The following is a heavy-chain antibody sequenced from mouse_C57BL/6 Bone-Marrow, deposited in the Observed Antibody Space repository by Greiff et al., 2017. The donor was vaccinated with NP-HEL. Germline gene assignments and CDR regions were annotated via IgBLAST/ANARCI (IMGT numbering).Heavy chain of an antibody. CDR1: GYTFTSYW. V-gene: IGHV1-74*01. CDR2: IHPSDSDT. CDR3: AILLWLRRDEYYAMDY. J-gene: IGHJ4*01. Sequence: VQLQQPGAELVKPGASVKVSCKASGYTFTSYWLHWVKQRPGQGLEWIGRIHPSDSDTNYNQKFKGKATLTVDKSTSTAYMQLSILTSEDSAVYYCAILLWLRRDEYYAMDYWGQGTSVTVSS. D-gene: IGHD2-2*01.